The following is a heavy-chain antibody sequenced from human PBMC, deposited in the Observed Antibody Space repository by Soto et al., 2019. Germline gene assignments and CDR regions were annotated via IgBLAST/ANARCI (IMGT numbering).Heavy chain of an antibody. J-gene: IGHJ4*02. CDR3: ATNTVTKVDDY. D-gene: IGHD4-17*01. CDR2: IKQDGSEK. CDR1: GFTFSNFW. Sequence: GGSLRLSCEASGFTFSNFWMSWVRQAPGKGLEWVANIKQDGSEKKYVDSVKGRFIISRDNAKNSLSLQMNSLRAEDTAVYYCATNTVTKVDDYWGQGARVTVSS. V-gene: IGHV3-7*03.